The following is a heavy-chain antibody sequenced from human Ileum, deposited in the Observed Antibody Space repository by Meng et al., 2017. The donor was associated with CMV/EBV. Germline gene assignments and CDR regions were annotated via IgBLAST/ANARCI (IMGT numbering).Heavy chain of an antibody. CDR2: ISYDGSNK. D-gene: IGHD2-2*01. V-gene: IGHV3-30*04. CDR1: GFTFSSSA. J-gene: IGHJ6*02. Sequence: GGSLRLSCAASGFTFSSSAMHWVRQAPGKGLEWVAVISYDGSNKYYADSVKGRFTISRDNSKNTLYLQMNSLRAEDTAVYYCARDGQTRDIVVVPAASYYYYGMDVWGQGTTVTVSS. CDR3: ARDGQTRDIVVVPAASYYYYGMDV.